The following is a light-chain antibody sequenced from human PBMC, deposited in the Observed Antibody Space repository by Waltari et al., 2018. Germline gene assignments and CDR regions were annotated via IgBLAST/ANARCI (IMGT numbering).Light chain of an antibody. Sequence: DIQMTQSPSSLSASVGERVTITCRASQSISSYLNWYQQKPGKAPKLLIYAASSLQSGVPSRVSGSGSGTDFTLTISSLQPEDFATYYCQQSYSTPLAFGQGTRLEIK. CDR1: QSISSY. CDR3: QQSYSTPLA. CDR2: AAS. J-gene: IGKJ5*01. V-gene: IGKV1-39*01.